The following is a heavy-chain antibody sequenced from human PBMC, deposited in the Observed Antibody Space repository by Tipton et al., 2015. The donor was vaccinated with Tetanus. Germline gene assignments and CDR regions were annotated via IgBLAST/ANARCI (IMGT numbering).Heavy chain of an antibody. CDR2: INHRGGI. V-gene: IGHV4-34*10. CDR3: VGSHVYRLTLFGEAIPRSGRFDP. Sequence: GLVKPSETLSLTCAVSGESFSGFYWHWIRQSPGKGLEWIGEINHRGGIAYNPSLKSRATISLDKAKNHFSLRLRSVTAADTALYYCVGSHVYRLTLFGEAIPRSGRFDPWGQGTLVTVSS. CDR1: GESFSGFY. D-gene: IGHD3-3*01. J-gene: IGHJ5*02.